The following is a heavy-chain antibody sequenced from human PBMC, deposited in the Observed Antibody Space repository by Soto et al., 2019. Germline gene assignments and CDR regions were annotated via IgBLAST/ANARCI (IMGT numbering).Heavy chain of an antibody. D-gene: IGHD4-17*01. J-gene: IGHJ3*02. V-gene: IGHV3-30*18. CDR1: GFTFSGYG. CDR2: ISYDGSNK. CDR3: AKGDYGGNSHTFDI. Sequence: QVQLVESGGGVVQPGRSLRLSCAASGFTFSGYGMHWVRQAPGQGLEWVAVISYDGSNKYYADSVKGRLTISRDNSQNTLYLQMNSLRAEDTAVYYCAKGDYGGNSHTFDIWGQGTMVTVSS.